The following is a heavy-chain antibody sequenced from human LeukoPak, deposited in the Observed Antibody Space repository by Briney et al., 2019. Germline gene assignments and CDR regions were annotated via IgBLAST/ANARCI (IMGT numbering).Heavy chain of an antibody. J-gene: IGHJ4*02. D-gene: IGHD2-8*01. CDR2: MKNSDNTI. CDR3: GRGHFGVDY. V-gene: IGHV3-11*01. Sequence: PGGSLRLSCAASGFIFSDYYMSWFRQAPGKGLEWVSYMKNSDNTIYYADSVMGRFTIARDNAKNSVYLQMNSLRAEDTAVYYCGRGHFGVDYWGPGTLVTVSS. CDR1: GFIFSDYY.